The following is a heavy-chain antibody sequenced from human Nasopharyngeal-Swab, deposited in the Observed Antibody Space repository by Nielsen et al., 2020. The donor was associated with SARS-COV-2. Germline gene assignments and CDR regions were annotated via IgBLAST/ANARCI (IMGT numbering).Heavy chain of an antibody. V-gene: IGHV1-46*02. CDR1: GYTFNNYY. Sequence: ASVKVSCKASGYTFNNYYIHWVRQAPGQGLEWMGMINPGSGGTTYAQKFQGRVTMTRDTSTSTVFMDLSSLRSEGTAVYYCARRGRCSGSSCDMDVWGQGTTVTVSS. CDR3: ARRGRCSGSSCDMDV. CDR2: INPGSGGT. D-gene: IGHD2-2*01. J-gene: IGHJ6*02.